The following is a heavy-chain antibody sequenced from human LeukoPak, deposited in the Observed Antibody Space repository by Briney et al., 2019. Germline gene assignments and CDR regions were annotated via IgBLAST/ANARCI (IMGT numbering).Heavy chain of an antibody. D-gene: IGHD2-15*01. Sequence: PSETLSLTCTVSGGSISSYYWSWIRQPPGKGLEWIGRIYTSGSTNYNPSLKSRVTISVDTSKNQFSLKLSSVTAADTAMYYCARVRATAFDYWGQGTLVTVSS. CDR1: GGSISSYY. V-gene: IGHV4-4*08. J-gene: IGHJ4*02. CDR3: ARVRATAFDY. CDR2: IYTSGST.